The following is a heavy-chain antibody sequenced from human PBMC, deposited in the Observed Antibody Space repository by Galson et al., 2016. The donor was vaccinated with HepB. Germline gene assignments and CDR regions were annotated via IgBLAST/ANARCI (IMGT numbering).Heavy chain of an antibody. Sequence: SLRLSCAASGFTFSTHAMTWVRQAPGKGLEWVSGIGGTIGTTYYAGSVKGRFTISRDNSKNTLYLQMKSLRAEDTAVYYCVKESTEALGEVNYFDFWGQGTLVTVSS. CDR3: VKESTEALGEVNYFDF. CDR1: GFTFSTHA. J-gene: IGHJ4*02. D-gene: IGHD5/OR15-5a*01. V-gene: IGHV3-23*01. CDR2: IGGTIGTT.